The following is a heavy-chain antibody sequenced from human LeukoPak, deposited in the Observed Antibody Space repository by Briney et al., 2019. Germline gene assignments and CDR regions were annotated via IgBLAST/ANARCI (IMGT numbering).Heavy chain of an antibody. D-gene: IGHD5-18*01. CDR1: GGSFSGYY. CDR3: ARGPDTAMSY. CDR2: INHSGST. Sequence: SETLSLTSAVYGGSFSGYYWSWIRQPPGKGLEWIGEINHSGSTNYNPSLKSRVTISVDTSKNQFSLKLSSVTAADTAVYYCARGPDTAMSYWGQGTLVTVSS. J-gene: IGHJ4*02. V-gene: IGHV4-34*01.